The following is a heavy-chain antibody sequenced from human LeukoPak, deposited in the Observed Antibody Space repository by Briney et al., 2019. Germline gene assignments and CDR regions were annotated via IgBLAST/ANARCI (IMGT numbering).Heavy chain of an antibody. CDR3: ASITTTVTTFPNYYFDY. CDR2: INHSGST. CDR1: GGSFSGYY. Sequence: SETLSHTCAVYGGSFSGYYWSWIRQPPGKGLEWIGEINHSGSTNYNPSLKSRVTISVDTSKNQFSLKLSSVTAADTAVYYCASITTTVTTFPNYYFDYWGQGTLVTVSS. J-gene: IGHJ4*02. V-gene: IGHV4-34*01. D-gene: IGHD4-17*01.